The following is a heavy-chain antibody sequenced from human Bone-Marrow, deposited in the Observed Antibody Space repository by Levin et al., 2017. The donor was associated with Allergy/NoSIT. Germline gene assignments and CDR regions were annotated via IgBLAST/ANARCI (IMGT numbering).Heavy chain of an antibody. CDR2: IWHDGKEK. V-gene: IGHV3-33*01. Sequence: PPGGSLRLSCAASGFTFSAYGMHWVRQAPGKGLEWVAVIWHDGKEKFYGESVEGRATISRDNSKNIVNLQMNSLRDEDTATYYCARAYKSGSYAHFDYWGQGTLVTVSS. D-gene: IGHD3-10*01. CDR1: GFTFSAYG. CDR3: ARAYKSGSYAHFDY. J-gene: IGHJ4*02.